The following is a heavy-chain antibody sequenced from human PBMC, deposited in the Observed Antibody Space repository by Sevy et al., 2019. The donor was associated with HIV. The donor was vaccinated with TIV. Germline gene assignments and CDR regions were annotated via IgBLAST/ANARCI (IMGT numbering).Heavy chain of an antibody. V-gene: IGHV1-69*13. D-gene: IGHD6-13*01. CDR3: ARDMQQLTQKTKHAEYFQH. Sequence: ASVKVSCKASGDTFSSYAISWVRQAPGQGLEWMGGIIPIFGTANYAQKFQGRVTITADESTGKAYMELSSLRAEDTAVYYCARDMQQLTQKTKHAEYFQHWGQGTLVTVSS. CDR2: IIPIFGTA. J-gene: IGHJ1*01. CDR1: GDTFSSYA.